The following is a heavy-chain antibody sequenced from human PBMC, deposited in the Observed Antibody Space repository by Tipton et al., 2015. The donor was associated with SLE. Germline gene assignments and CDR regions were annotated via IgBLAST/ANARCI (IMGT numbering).Heavy chain of an antibody. Sequence: TLSLTCTVSGGSISSISFYWGWFRQPPGKWLEWIGRIHFSGLIRYNPSLQSRLTMSLDTSQNQLSLKLTSLTAADTAVYYCARTVVPDVMGAFDIWGQGTMVTVSS. D-gene: IGHD2-2*01. V-gene: IGHV4-39*07. CDR2: IHFSGLI. CDR1: GGSISSISFY. CDR3: ARTVVPDVMGAFDI. J-gene: IGHJ3*02.